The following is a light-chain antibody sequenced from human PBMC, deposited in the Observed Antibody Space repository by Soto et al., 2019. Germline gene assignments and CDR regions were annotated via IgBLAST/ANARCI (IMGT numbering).Light chain of an antibody. CDR2: AAS. V-gene: IGKV1-39*01. J-gene: IGKJ1*01. CDR1: QSISNY. Sequence: EIQMTQSPSSLSASEGDGVSITCRASQSISNYLNWYQQKPGKAPKVLIYAASSLQSGVPSRFSGSGFGTDFTLTISSLQPEDFATYYCQQSYNTPRTFGQGTKVDIK. CDR3: QQSYNTPRT.